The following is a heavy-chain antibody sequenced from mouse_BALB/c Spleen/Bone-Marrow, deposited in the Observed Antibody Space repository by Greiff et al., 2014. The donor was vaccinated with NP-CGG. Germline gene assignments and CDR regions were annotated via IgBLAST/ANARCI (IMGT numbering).Heavy chain of an antibody. CDR3: TTLARNYFDY. CDR1: GYTFTSYW. CDR2: IYPGNSDT. Sequence: EVQLVESGTVLARPGASVKMSCKASGYTFTSYWMHWVKQRPGQGLEWIGTIYPGNSDTTYNQKFKGKAKLTAVTSTSTAYMELSSLTNEDSAVYYCTTLARNYFDYWGRGTTLTVSS. V-gene: IGHV1-5*01. J-gene: IGHJ2*01.